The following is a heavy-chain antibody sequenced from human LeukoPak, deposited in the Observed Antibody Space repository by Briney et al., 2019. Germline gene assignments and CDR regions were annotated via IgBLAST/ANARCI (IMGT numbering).Heavy chain of an antibody. CDR2: ISGSGGRI. D-gene: IGHD4-17*01. Sequence: GGSLRLSCAASGFTFSDYYMSWIRQAPGKGLEWVSAISGSGGRIYFADSVKGRFTISRDNSKNTLYLQMNSLRAEDTAVYYCAKEPDYGDYFDYWGQGTLVTVSS. J-gene: IGHJ4*02. V-gene: IGHV3-23*01. CDR3: AKEPDYGDYFDY. CDR1: GFTFSDYY.